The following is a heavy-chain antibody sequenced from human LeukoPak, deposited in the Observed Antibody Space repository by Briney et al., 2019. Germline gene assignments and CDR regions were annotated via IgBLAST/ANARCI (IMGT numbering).Heavy chain of an antibody. J-gene: IGHJ3*02. Sequence: GGSLRLSCAASGFTFSSYSMNWVRQAPGKGLEWVSSISSSSSYIYYADSVKGRFTISRDDAKNSLYLQMNSLRAEDTAVYYCARDGEITMVRGAPTSDDAFDIWGQGTMVTVSS. CDR3: ARDGEITMVRGAPTSDDAFDI. CDR1: GFTFSSYS. D-gene: IGHD3-10*01. CDR2: ISSSSSYI. V-gene: IGHV3-21*01.